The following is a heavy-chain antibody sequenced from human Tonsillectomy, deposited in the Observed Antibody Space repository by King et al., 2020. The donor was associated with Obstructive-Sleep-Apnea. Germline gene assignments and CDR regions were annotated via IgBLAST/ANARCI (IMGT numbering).Heavy chain of an antibody. CDR3: ARAGGGVFDY. CDR1: GFVFRPFW. CDR2: IKPDGSEK. J-gene: IGHJ4*02. Sequence: VPLVASGGGSVPPGGSLRLSCAASGFVFRPFWLSWVRQAPGPGLEWVADIKPDGSEKSYLASVKGRFTVSRDNAKTSLYLQMNGLRVDDTAVYYCARAGGGVFDYWGQGTLVTVSS. D-gene: IGHD3-16*01. V-gene: IGHV3-7*03.